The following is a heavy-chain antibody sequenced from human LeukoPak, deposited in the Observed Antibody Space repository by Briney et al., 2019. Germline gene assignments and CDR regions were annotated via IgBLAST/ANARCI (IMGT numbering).Heavy chain of an antibody. D-gene: IGHD3-10*01. V-gene: IGHV3-11*01. J-gene: IGHJ4*02. CDR3: ARDLDYYGSGSYYFY. CDR1: GFTLSDYY. CDR2: ISSSGSTI. Sequence: GGSLRLSCAASGFTLSDYYMSWIRQAPGKGLEWVSYISSSGSTIHYADSVKGRFTISRDNAKNSLYLQMNSLRAEDTAVYYCARDLDYYGSGSYYFYWGQGTLVTVSS.